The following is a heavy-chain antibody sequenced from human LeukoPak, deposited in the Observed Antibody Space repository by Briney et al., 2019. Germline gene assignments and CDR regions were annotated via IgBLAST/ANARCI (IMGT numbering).Heavy chain of an antibody. CDR3: VREVRYYDSSGYFTKSDGFDI. CDR2: IYYSGST. D-gene: IGHD3-22*01. CDR1: GGSISSYY. V-gene: IGHV4-59*01. J-gene: IGHJ3*02. Sequence: PSETLSLTCTVSGGSISSYYWSWIRQPPGKGLEWVGYIYYSGSTNYNPSLKSRVTISVDTSKNQFSLKLSSVTAADTAVYYCVREVRYYDSSGYFTKSDGFDIWGQGTTVTVSS.